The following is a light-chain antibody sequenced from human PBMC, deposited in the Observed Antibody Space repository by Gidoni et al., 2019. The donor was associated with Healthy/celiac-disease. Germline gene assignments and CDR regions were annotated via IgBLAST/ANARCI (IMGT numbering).Light chain of an antibody. Sequence: DIQMTQSPATLSASGGDRVTITCRASQSSSFWLAWYQQKPGKAPKLLIYKASSLESGVPSRFSGSGSGTEFTLTISSLQPDDFATYYCQQYNSVLFTFGPGTKVDIK. CDR3: QQYNSVLFT. CDR1: QSSSFW. J-gene: IGKJ3*01. V-gene: IGKV1-5*03. CDR2: KAS.